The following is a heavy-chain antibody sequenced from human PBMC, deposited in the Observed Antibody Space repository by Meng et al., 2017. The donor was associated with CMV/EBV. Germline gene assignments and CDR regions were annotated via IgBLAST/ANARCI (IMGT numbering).Heavy chain of an antibody. CDR2: IRYDGSNK. Sequence: GESPKIPRAASGFTFSSYGMHWVRQAPGKGLEWVAFIRYDGSNKYYADSVKGRFTISRDNSKNTLYLQMNSLRAEDTAVYYCAKRSNGYWDYYYYYGMDVWGQGTTVTVSS. CDR3: AKRSNGYWDYYYYYGMDV. J-gene: IGHJ6*02. CDR1: GFTFSSYG. V-gene: IGHV3-30*02. D-gene: IGHD3-22*01.